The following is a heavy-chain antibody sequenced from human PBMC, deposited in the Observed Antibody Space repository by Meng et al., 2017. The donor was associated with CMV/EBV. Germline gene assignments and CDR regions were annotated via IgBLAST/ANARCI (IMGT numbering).Heavy chain of an antibody. Sequence: LTCSASGFTVSSHSMSWVRQAPGKGLEWVSVIYSGGSTYYADSVKGRFTISRDNSKNTLYLQMNSLRAEDTAVYYCARERIAAAGTDAFDIWGQGTMVTVSS. CDR1: GFTVSSHS. V-gene: IGHV3-53*05. J-gene: IGHJ3*02. CDR2: IYSGGST. CDR3: ARERIAAAGTDAFDI. D-gene: IGHD6-13*01.